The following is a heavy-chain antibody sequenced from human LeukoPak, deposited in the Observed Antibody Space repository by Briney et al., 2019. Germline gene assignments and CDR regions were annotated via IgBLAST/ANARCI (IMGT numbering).Heavy chain of an antibody. D-gene: IGHD2-8*02. CDR3: AKDSGGGVYYFDY. CDR1: GFTFSSYA. Sequence: PGGSLRLSCAASGFTFSSYAMSWVRQAPGKGLEWVSAISGSGGSTYYADSVKGRFTNSRDNSKNTLYLQMNSLRAEDTAVYYCAKDSGGGVYYFDYWGQGTLVTVSS. V-gene: IGHV3-23*01. CDR2: ISGSGGST. J-gene: IGHJ4*02.